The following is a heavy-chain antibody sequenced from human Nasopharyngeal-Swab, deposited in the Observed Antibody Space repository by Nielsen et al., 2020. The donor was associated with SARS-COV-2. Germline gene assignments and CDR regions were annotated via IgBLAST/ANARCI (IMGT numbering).Heavy chain of an antibody. CDR1: GFTFSSYS. D-gene: IGHD4-11*01. Sequence: GESLKISCAASGFTFSSYSMNWVRQAPGKGLEWVSSISSSSSYIYYADSVKGRFTISRDNAKSSLYLQMNSLRAEDTAVYYCAGWDYSNYDLDYWGQGTLVTVSS. J-gene: IGHJ4*02. CDR2: ISSSSSYI. V-gene: IGHV3-21*01. CDR3: AGWDYSNYDLDY.